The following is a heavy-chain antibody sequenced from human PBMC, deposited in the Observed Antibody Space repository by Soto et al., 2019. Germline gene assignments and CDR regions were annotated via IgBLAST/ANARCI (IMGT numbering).Heavy chain of an antibody. D-gene: IGHD3-10*01. J-gene: IGHJ6*02. CDR2: IYSGGST. CDR1: GFTVSSNY. Sequence: GGSLRLSCAASGFTVSSNYMSWVRQAPGKGLEWVSVIYSGGSTYYADSVKGRFTISRDNSKNTLYLQMNSLRAEDTAVYYCARVLLWFGETSYGMDVWGQGTTVTVSS. V-gene: IGHV3-53*05. CDR3: ARVLLWFGETSYGMDV.